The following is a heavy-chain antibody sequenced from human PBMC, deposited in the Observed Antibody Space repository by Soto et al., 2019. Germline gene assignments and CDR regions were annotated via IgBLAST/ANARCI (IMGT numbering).Heavy chain of an antibody. V-gene: IGHV3-72*01. D-gene: IGHD7-27*01. J-gene: IGHJ4*02. CDR3: ARDHTGTGGFDY. Sequence: GGSLRLSCAASGFTFSDHYMDWVRQAPGKGLEWVGRTRNKANSYTTEYAASVKGRFTILRDDSKNSLYLQMNSLKTEDTAVYYCARDHTGTGGFDYWGQGTLVTVSS. CDR1: GFTFSDHY. CDR2: TRNKANSYTT.